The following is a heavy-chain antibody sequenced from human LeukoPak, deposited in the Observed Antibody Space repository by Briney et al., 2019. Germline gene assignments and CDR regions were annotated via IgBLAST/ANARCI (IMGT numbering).Heavy chain of an antibody. Sequence: ASVKVSCKASGYTFTSYYMHWVRQAPGQGLEWMGIINPSGGSTSYAQKFQGRVTMTRDTSTSTVYMELSSLRSEDTAVYYCASDRVAGTRALDIWGQGTMVTASS. J-gene: IGHJ3*02. CDR2: INPSGGST. CDR3: ASDRVAGTRALDI. V-gene: IGHV1-46*01. D-gene: IGHD6-19*01. CDR1: GYTFTSYY.